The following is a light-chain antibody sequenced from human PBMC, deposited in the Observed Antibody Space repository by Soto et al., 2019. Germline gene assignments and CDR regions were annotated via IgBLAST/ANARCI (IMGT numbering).Light chain of an antibody. V-gene: IGLV3-21*02. CDR2: DDS. J-gene: IGLJ3*02. CDR1: NIESKS. CDR3: QVWDSTSYHPGVV. Sequence: SYVLTQPPSVSVAPGQTATITCGGNNIESKSVHWYQQRPGQAPVLVVYDDSVRPSGIPDRFSGSNSGNTATLTISRVEDGDEADFYCQVWDSTSYHPGVVFGGGTKVTVL.